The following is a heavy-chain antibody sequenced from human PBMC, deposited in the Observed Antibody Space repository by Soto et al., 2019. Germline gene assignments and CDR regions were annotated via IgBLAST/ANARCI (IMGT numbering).Heavy chain of an antibody. V-gene: IGHV3-21*01. D-gene: IGHD3-3*01. CDR3: ARSPVGFLEWLYLDY. Sequence: GGSLRLSCAASGFTFSSYSMNWVRQAPGKGLEWVSSISSSSSYIYYADSVKGRFTISRDNAKNSLYLQMNSLRAEDTAVYYCARSPVGFLEWLYLDYWGQGTLVTVSS. J-gene: IGHJ4*02. CDR2: ISSSSSYI. CDR1: GFTFSSYS.